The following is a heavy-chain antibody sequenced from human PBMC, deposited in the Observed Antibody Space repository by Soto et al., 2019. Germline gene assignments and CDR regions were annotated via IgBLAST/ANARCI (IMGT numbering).Heavy chain of an antibody. CDR3: ALLLGGDGYKPFFDY. Sequence: QITLKESGPTLVKPTQTLTLTCTFSGFSLSTSGVGVGWIRQPPGKALEWLALIYWDDDKRYSPSLKSRLTITKDTSKNQVVLTMTNMDPVDTATYYCALLLGGDGYKPFFDYWGQGTLVTVSS. CDR2: IYWDDDK. D-gene: IGHD5-12*01. CDR1: GFSLSTSGVG. V-gene: IGHV2-5*02. J-gene: IGHJ4*02.